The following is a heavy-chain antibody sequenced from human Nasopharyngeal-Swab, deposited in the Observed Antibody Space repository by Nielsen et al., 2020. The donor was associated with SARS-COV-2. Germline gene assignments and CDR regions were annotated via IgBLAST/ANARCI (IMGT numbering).Heavy chain of an antibody. D-gene: IGHD2-2*01. V-gene: IGHV4-34*01. Sequence: GSLRLSCAVHGGSFSGNYWSGIRQLPGKGLEWIGEINHSGSTNYNPPLKSRVTTSVDTSKNQFSLKLSSVTAADTAVYYCARGPGYCSSTSCHAYFDYWGQGTLVTVSS. CDR1: GGSFSGNY. CDR3: ARGPGYCSSTSCHAYFDY. CDR2: INHSGST. J-gene: IGHJ4*02.